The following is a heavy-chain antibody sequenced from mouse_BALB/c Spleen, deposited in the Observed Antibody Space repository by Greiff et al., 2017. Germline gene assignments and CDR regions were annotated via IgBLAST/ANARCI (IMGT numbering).Heavy chain of an antibody. CDR1: GFAFSSYD. CDR2: ISSGGGST. Sequence: DVMLVESGGGLVKPGGSLKLSCAASGFAFSSYDMSWVRQTPEKRLEWVAYISSGGGSTYYPDTVKGRFTISRDNAKNTLYLQMSSLKSEDTAMYYCARQGPYYFDYWGQGTTLTVS. J-gene: IGHJ2*01. V-gene: IGHV5-12-1*01. CDR3: ARQGPYYFDY.